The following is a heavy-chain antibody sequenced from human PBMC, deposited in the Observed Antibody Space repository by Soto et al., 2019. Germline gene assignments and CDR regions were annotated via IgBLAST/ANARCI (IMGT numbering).Heavy chain of an antibody. CDR1: GYSFTSYW. CDR3: AGRGTYYYGMDV. CDR2: IXXSXSXT. J-gene: IGHJ6*02. Sequence: GESLKISCKGSGYSFTSYWISWVRQMPGKGLEXMGRIXXSXSXTXYXXXXQGHVTISADKSISTAYLQWSSLKASDTAMYYCAGRGTYYYGMDVWGQGTTVTVSS. V-gene: IGHV5-10-1*01.